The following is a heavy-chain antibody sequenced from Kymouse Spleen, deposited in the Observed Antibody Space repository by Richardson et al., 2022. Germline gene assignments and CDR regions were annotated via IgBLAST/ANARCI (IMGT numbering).Heavy chain of an antibody. J-gene: IGHJ6*02. Sequence: EVQLVESGGGLVKPGGSLRLSCAASGFTFSNAWMSWVRQAPGKGLEWVGRIKSKTDGGTTDYAAPVKGRFTISRDDSKNTLYLQMNSLKTEDTAVYYCTTENNWNPYYYYGMDVWGQGTTVTVSS. V-gene: IGHV3-15*01. CDR1: GFTFSNAW. D-gene: IGHD1-20*01,IGHD1-7*01. CDR3: TTENNWNPYYYYGMDV. CDR2: IKSKTDGGTT.